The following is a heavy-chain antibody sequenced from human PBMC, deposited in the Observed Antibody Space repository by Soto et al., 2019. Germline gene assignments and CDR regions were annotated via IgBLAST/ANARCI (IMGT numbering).Heavy chain of an antibody. Sequence: QITLKESGPTLVKPTQTLTLTCTFSGFSLSTSGVGVGWIRQPPGKALEWLALIYWNDDKRYSPSLKSRLTITQDTSKNQVVLTMTNMDPVDTATYYCAHNRACGSCYSGPDYWGQGTLVTVSS. J-gene: IGHJ4*02. CDR2: IYWNDDK. CDR3: AHNRACGSCYSGPDY. D-gene: IGHD2-15*01. CDR1: GFSLSTSGVG. V-gene: IGHV2-5*01.